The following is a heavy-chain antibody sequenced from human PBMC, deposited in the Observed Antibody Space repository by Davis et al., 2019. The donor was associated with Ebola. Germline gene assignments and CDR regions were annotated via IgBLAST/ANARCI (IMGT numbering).Heavy chain of an antibody. V-gene: IGHV3-23*01. D-gene: IGHD6-19*01. J-gene: IGHJ4*01. CDR2: ISGIYGTT. CDR1: GFTFITCD. CDR3: TKGGWLDD. Sequence: GGSLRLSCAASGFTFITCDMTWVRQAPGKGLEWVSVISGIYGTTHYADSVRGRFTISRDNSKNTLFLQMSSLRVEDTAIYFCTKGGWLDDWGQGTLVTVSS.